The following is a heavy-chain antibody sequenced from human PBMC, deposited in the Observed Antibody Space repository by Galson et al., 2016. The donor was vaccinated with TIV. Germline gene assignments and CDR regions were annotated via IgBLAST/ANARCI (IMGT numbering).Heavy chain of an antibody. CDR3: AHGSGWLLDY. D-gene: IGHD6-19*01. V-gene: IGHV2-5*02. CDR1: GFSPASTAVG. CDR2: IYWDDQK. Sequence: PALVKPTQTLTLTCSFSGFSPASTAVGVGWVRQPPGEALDWLGLIYWDDQKWYRPSLQNRMTITKDTSKNHVVLTLTNLEPADTGTYYCAHGSGWLLDYWGQGILVTVSS. J-gene: IGHJ4*02.